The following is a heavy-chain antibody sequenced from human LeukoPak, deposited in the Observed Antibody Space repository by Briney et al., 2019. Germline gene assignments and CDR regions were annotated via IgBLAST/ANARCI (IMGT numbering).Heavy chain of an antibody. D-gene: IGHD5-24*01. CDR2: INSDGSTT. CDR3: TQWGAMATMFTGFWY. CDR1: GFTFSSYW. Sequence: GGSLRLSCAASGFTFSSYWMHWVRQAPGKGLVWVSRINSDGSTTSYADSVKGRFTISRDNAKKTLYLQMNSLRAEDTAVYYCTQWGAMATMFTGFWYWGQGTLVTVSS. J-gene: IGHJ4*02. V-gene: IGHV3-74*01.